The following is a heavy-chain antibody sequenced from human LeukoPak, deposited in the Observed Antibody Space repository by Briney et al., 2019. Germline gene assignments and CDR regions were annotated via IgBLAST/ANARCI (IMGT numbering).Heavy chain of an antibody. CDR3: ARDLSPSGGYFDWLLSRPDY. CDR1: GYTFTSYY. Sequence: ASVKVSCKASGYTFTSYYMHWVRQAPGQGLEWMGIINPSGGSTSYAQKFQGRVTMTRDTSTSTVYMELSSLRSEDTAVYYCARDLSPSGGYFDWLLSRPDYWGQGTLVTVSS. J-gene: IGHJ4*02. V-gene: IGHV1-46*01. D-gene: IGHD3-9*01. CDR2: INPSGGST.